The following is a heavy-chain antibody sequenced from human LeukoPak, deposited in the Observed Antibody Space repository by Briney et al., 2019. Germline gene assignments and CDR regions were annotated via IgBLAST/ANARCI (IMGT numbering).Heavy chain of an antibody. Sequence: PGGSLRLSCAASGFTFSSYAMSWVRQAPGKGLEWVSAISGSGGSTYYADSVKGRSTISRDNSKNTLYLQMNSLRAEDTAVYYCAKEPGYYGSGSYPQIYGMDVWGQGTTVTVSS. D-gene: IGHD3-10*01. CDR1: GFTFSSYA. CDR3: AKEPGYYGSGSYPQIYGMDV. V-gene: IGHV3-23*01. CDR2: ISGSGGST. J-gene: IGHJ6*02.